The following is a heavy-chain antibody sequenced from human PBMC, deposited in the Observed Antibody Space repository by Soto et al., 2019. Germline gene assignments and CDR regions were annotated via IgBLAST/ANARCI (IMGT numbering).Heavy chain of an antibody. CDR2: MSSSGET. CDR3: AKNVWGYWYFDL. J-gene: IGHJ2*01. Sequence: GGSLRLSCATSGFMFNSYALSWVRQALGKGLERVADMSSSGETFYADSVRGRFTISRDISKNTLYLQMDSLRGEDTAMYYCAKNVWGYWYFDLWGRGTLVTVSS. D-gene: IGHD7-27*01. V-gene: IGHV3-23*01. CDR1: GFMFNSYA.